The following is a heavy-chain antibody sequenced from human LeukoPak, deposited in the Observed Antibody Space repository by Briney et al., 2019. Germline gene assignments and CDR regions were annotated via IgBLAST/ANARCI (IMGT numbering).Heavy chain of an antibody. CDR1: GFTFSSYW. Sequence: PGPSLRLSCAASGFTFSSYWMSWVRQAPAKGLEWVANIKQGGSENSYVDSVKGRFAISRDDANNSLYLQMNGLRVEDTALYYCVRVPHYGAYTDYFDYWGQGTLVTVSS. CDR2: IKQGGSEN. V-gene: IGHV3-7*01. J-gene: IGHJ4*02. D-gene: IGHD4-17*01. CDR3: VRVPHYGAYTDYFDY.